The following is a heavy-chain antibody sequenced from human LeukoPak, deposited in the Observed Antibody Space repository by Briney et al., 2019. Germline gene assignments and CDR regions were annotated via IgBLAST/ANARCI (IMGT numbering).Heavy chain of an antibody. CDR3: ARRGAVANAFDI. Sequence: PGGSLRLSCAASGFTFSSYWMHWVRHAPGKGLVWVSRINSDGSSTSYADSVKGRFTISRDNAKNTLYLQMNSLRAEDTAVYYCARRGAVANAFDIRGQGTMVTVSS. CDR2: INSDGSST. D-gene: IGHD6-19*01. V-gene: IGHV3-74*01. J-gene: IGHJ3*02. CDR1: GFTFSSYW.